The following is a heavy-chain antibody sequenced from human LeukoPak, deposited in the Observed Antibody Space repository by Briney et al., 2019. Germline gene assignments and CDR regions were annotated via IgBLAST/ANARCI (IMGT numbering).Heavy chain of an antibody. V-gene: IGHV1-2*02. D-gene: IGHD3-9*01. Sequence: ASVKVSCKASGYTFTVYYMHWVRQAPGQGLEWMGWINPNSGGANYAQKFQGRVIMTRDTSISTAYMELSRLRSDDTAVYYCARAYNILTGELDSWGQGTLVTVSS. CDR2: INPNSGGA. CDR1: GYTFTVYY. J-gene: IGHJ4*02. CDR3: ARAYNILTGELDS.